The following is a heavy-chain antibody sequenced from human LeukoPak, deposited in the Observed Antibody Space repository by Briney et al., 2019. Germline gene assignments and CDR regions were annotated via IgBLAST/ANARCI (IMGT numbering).Heavy chain of an antibody. D-gene: IGHD4-17*01. V-gene: IGHV5-51*01. CDR1: GYSFTSYW. CDR3: ARRWLGYGDYEGYYFDY. CDR2: IYPGDSDT. Sequence: HGESLKISCKGSGYSFTSYWIGWVRQMPGKGLEWMGIIYPGDSDTRYSPSFQGQVTISADKSISTAYLQWSSLKASDTAMYYCARRWLGYGDYEGYYFDYWGQGTLVTVSS. J-gene: IGHJ4*02.